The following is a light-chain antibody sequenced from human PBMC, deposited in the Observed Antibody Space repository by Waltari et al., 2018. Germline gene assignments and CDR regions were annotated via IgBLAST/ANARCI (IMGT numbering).Light chain of an antibody. CDR2: YVG. CDR1: SSDVGGYDY. CDR3: ASYTTSNTYV. V-gene: IGLV2-14*03. Sequence: QSALTQPASVSGSPGQSITISCTETSSDVGGYDYVSWYQQHPGDAPKLMIYYVGKRPSGVSYHFSGSKSGQTASLTISGLQAEDEADYYCASYTTSNTYVFGTGTKVTVL. J-gene: IGLJ1*01.